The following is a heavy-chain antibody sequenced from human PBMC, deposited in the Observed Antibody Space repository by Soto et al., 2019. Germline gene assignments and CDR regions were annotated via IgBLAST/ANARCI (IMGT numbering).Heavy chain of an antibody. J-gene: IGHJ4*02. CDR2: ISTYNGNT. Sequence: QVQLVQSGAEVKKPGASVKVSCKASGYTFTSYGITWVRQAPGQGLEWMGWISTYNGNTNYVQKLQGRVTMTTDTSTSTAYMELRSLTSDDTGVYYCASAHLTTPHTIHYWGQGTLVTVSS. V-gene: IGHV1-18*01. D-gene: IGHD4-4*01. CDR1: GYTFTSYG. CDR3: ASAHLTTPHTIHY.